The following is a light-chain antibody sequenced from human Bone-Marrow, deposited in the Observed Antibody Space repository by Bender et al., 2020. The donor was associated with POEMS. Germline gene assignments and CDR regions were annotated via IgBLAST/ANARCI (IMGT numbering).Light chain of an antibody. CDR1: NGHSGYA. J-gene: IGLJ3*02. V-gene: IGLV4-69*01. CDR3: QTWGAGIHGV. Sequence: QLVLTQSPSASASLGASVRLTCTLSNGHSGYAIAWHQKQSEKGPRFLMKVKSDGSHTKGDGIPDRFSGSSSGTERYLTISSLQSDDEGDYYCQTWGAGIHGVFGGGTKLTVL. CDR2: VKSDGSH.